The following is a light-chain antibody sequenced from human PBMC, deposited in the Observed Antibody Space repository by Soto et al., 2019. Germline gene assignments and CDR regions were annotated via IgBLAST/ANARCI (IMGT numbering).Light chain of an antibody. CDR3: MQALQTPPT. J-gene: IGKJ1*01. CDR2: LGS. CDR1: QSLLHSNGYNY. V-gene: IGKV2-28*01. Sequence: DTVMTQSPLSLPVTPGEPASISCRSSQSLLHSNGYNYLDWYLQKPGQSPQLLIYLGSNRASGVPDRFSGSGSGTDFTLKISRVETEDVGVYYCMQALQTPPTLGQGTKVDIK.